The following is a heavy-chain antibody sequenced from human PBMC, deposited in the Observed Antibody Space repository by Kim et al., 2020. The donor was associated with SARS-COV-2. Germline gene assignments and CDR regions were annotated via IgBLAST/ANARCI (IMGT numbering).Heavy chain of an antibody. CDR3: ARGGRDGVDTAMGSNWWDAFDI. D-gene: IGHD5-18*01. J-gene: IGHJ3*02. CDR2: INPNSGGT. Sequence: ASVKVSCKASGYTFTGYYMHWVRQAPGQGLEWMGWINPNSGGTNYAQKFQGRVTMTRDTSISTAYMELSRLRSDDTAVYYCARGGRDGVDTAMGSNWWDAFDIWGQGTMVTVSS. V-gene: IGHV1-2*02. CDR1: GYTFTGYY.